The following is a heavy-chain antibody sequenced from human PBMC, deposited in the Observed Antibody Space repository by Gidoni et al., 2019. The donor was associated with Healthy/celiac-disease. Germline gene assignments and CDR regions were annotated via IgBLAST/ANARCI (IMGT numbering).Heavy chain of an antibody. J-gene: IGHJ3*02. Sequence: QVQLVESGGGVVQPGRSLSLSCAASGFTFRSYAMHWVRQAPGKGLEWVAVISYDGSNKYYADSVKGRFTISRDNSKNTLYLQMNSLRAEDTAVYYCARDLLRYSSGWLADAFDIWGQGTMVTVSS. CDR1: GFTFRSYA. D-gene: IGHD6-19*01. CDR2: ISYDGSNK. V-gene: IGHV3-30-3*01. CDR3: ARDLLRYSSGWLADAFDI.